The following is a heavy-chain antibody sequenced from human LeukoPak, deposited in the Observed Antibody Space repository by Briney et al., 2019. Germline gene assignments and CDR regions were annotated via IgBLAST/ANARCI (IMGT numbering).Heavy chain of an antibody. CDR2: IYYSGST. J-gene: IGHJ4*02. D-gene: IGHD6-19*01. CDR1: GGSISSSSYY. V-gene: IGHV4-39*01. CDR3: ARITVAGTLTHDY. Sequence: KPSETLSLTCTLSGGSISSSSYYWGWIRQPPGKRLEWIGSIYYSGSTYYNPSLKSRVTISVDTSKNQFSLKLSSVTAADTAVYYCARITVAGTLTHDYWGQGTLVTVSA.